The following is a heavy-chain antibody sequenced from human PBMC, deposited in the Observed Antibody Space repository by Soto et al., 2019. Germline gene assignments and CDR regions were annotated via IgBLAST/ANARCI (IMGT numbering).Heavy chain of an antibody. J-gene: IGHJ4*02. CDR3: AKSNCSGSGCYPRSYGY. CDR1: GFTFSSYA. CDR2: ISGSGGNT. V-gene: IGHV3-23*01. D-gene: IGHD2-15*01. Sequence: GGSLRLSCAASGFTFSSYAMRWVRQAPGKGLEWVSSISGSGGNTYYADSVKGRFAISRDSSKNTLYLQMNNLRVEDTAVYYCAKSNCSGSGCYPRSYGYWGRGTQVTVSS.